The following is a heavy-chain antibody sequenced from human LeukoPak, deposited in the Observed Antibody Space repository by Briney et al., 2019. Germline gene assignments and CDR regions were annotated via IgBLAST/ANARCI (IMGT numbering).Heavy chain of an antibody. Sequence: SDPLSLTCAVYGGPFRGYYWSWIRQPPGKGLKWIGKINHNGSTNYNTSLKSRVTISVDTSKIQFSLKLSSVTAADTAVYYCERGMNYYGSGSYYNWFEPWGQGTLVTVSS. CDR1: GGPFRGYY. CDR3: ERGMNYYGSGSYYNWFEP. D-gene: IGHD3-10*01. J-gene: IGHJ5*02. CDR2: INHNGST. V-gene: IGHV4-34*01.